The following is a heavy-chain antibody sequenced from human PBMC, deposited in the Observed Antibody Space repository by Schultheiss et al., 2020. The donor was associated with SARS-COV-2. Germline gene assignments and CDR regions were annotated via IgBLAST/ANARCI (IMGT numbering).Heavy chain of an antibody. V-gene: IGHV3-23*01. D-gene: IGHD2-15*01. Sequence: GGSLRLSCAASGFTFSSYAMSWVRQAPGKGLEWVSGVSGSGGSTYYADSVKGRFTISRDNANNSLYLQMHSLRAEDTAVYYCVRDRSWWTPYNCFDLWGRGTLVTVSS. CDR3: VRDRSWWTPYNCFDL. CDR1: GFTFSSYA. CDR2: VSGSGGST. J-gene: IGHJ5*02.